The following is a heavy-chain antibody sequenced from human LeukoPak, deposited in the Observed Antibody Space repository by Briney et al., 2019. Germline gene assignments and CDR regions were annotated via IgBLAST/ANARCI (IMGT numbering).Heavy chain of an antibody. V-gene: IGHV3-30*18. CDR3: AKDRNYFDYSGYSPLGY. Sequence: PGGSLRLSCAASGFTFRSYGMHWVRQALGKGLEWVAISYDESNKYYADSVKGRFTISRDNSKNTLYLQMNSLRAEDTAVYYCAKDRNYFDYSGYSPLGYWGQGTLVTVSS. D-gene: IGHD3-22*01. J-gene: IGHJ4*02. CDR1: GFTFRSYG. CDR2: SYDESNK.